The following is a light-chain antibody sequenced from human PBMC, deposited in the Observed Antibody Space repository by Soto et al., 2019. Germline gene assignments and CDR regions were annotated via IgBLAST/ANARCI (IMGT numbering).Light chain of an antibody. V-gene: IGKV3-11*01. CDR2: DAS. CDR3: QQRSDWPST. CDR1: QTVSSY. Sequence: EIVLTQSPATLSLSPGDRATLSCRASQTVSSYLAWYQQKPGQAPRLLIYDASSRATGIPARFSGSGSGTDITLTITSLEPEEFAVDYCQQRSDWPSTFGGGTKVEIK. J-gene: IGKJ4*01.